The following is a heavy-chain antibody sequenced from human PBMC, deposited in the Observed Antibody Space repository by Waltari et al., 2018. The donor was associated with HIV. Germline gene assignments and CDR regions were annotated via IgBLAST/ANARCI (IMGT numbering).Heavy chain of an antibody. V-gene: IGHV3-9*01. CDR3: ARGPLYNWFDP. D-gene: IGHD3-10*01. CDR1: GFIFDDYG. Sequence: EVQLVESGGGLVQPGRSLRLSCKASGFIFDDYGMHWVRQTPGKGLEWVLSIRWNSGHVRYADSVKGRFTISRDNAKNSLYLQMNSLRLEDTAFYYCARGPLYNWFDPWGQGTLVTVSS. J-gene: IGHJ5*02. CDR2: IRWNSGHV.